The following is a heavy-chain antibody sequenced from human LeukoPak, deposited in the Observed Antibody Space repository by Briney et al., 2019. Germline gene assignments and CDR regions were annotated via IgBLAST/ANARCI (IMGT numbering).Heavy chain of an antibody. Sequence: GGSLRLSCAASGITFSSYAMSWVRQAPGKGLEWVSGISGSGDNTYYADSVKGRFTISRDNSKNTLYVQVNSLGTEDTAAYYCAKGSYYDSSGSFYFDYWGQGTLVTVSS. J-gene: IGHJ4*02. CDR1: GITFSSYA. CDR3: AKGSYYDSSGSFYFDY. V-gene: IGHV3-23*01. D-gene: IGHD3-22*01. CDR2: ISGSGDNT.